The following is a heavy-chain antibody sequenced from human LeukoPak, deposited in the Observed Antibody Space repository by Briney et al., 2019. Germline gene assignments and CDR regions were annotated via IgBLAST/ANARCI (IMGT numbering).Heavy chain of an antibody. D-gene: IGHD5-18*01. Sequence: SETLSLTCSVSGASISTHYWSWVRQPPGKGLEWIGDFCYSGTTNYNPSLRSRVTISVDTSRNQFSLKLSSVTAADTAVYYCARAGGVHDTPLDLDYWGQGTLVTVSS. CDR2: FCYSGTT. CDR1: GASISTHY. J-gene: IGHJ4*02. V-gene: IGHV4-59*11. CDR3: ARAGGVHDTPLDLDY.